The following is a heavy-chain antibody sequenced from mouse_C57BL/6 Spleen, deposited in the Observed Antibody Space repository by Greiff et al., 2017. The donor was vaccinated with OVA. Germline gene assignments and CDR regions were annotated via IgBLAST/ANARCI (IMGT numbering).Heavy chain of an antibody. J-gene: IGHJ4*01. V-gene: IGHV1-81*01. CDR3: AISSHYYAMDY. Sequence: QVQLKQSGAELARPGASVKLSCKASGYTFTSYGISWVKQRTGQGLEWIGEIYPRSGNTYYNEKFKGKATLTADKSSSTAYMELRSLTSEDSAVYFCAISSHYYAMDYWGQGTSVTVSS. CDR2: IYPRSGNT. CDR1: GYTFTSYG.